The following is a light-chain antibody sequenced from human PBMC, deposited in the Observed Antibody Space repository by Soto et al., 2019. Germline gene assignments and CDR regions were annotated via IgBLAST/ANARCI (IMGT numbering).Light chain of an antibody. CDR1: QAIGTY. Sequence: DIQMTQSPSSLSASVGDRVTITCRASQAIGTYLYWYQHKPGKAPKLLIYSASNLQSGVPSRFSGSGPGTEFTLTISSLQPEDFATYYCLQSYSSLETFGPG. J-gene: IGKJ3*01. V-gene: IGKV1-39*01. CDR2: SAS. CDR3: LQSYSSLET.